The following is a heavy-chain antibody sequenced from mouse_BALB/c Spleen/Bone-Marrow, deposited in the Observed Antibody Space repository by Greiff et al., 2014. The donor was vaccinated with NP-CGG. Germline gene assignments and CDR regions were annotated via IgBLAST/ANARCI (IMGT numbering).Heavy chain of an antibody. J-gene: IGHJ4*01. CDR1: GFNIKDTY. CDR3: ASKKNYYAMDY. Sequence: VQLKESGAELVKPGASVKLSCTASGFNIKDTYMHWVKQRPEQGLEWIGRIDPANGYTNYAPKFQGKATITAGTSSNTAYLQLSSLTSEDAAVYYCASKKNYYAMDYWGQGTLVTVSS. V-gene: IGHV14-3*02. CDR2: IDPANGYT.